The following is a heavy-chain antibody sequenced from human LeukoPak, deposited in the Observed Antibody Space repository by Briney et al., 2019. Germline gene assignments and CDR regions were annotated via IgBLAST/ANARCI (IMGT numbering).Heavy chain of an antibody. D-gene: IGHD3-22*01. CDR2: INPNSGGT. CDR1: GYTFTGYY. Sequence: ASVTVSCKASGYTFTGYYMHWVRQAPGQGLEWMGWINPNSGGTNYAQKFQGRVTMTRDTSISTAYMELSRLRSDDTAVYYCARDHYYYDSSGYYVPSYWYFDLWGRGTLVTVSS. CDR3: ARDHYYYDSSGYYVPSYWYFDL. J-gene: IGHJ2*01. V-gene: IGHV1-2*02.